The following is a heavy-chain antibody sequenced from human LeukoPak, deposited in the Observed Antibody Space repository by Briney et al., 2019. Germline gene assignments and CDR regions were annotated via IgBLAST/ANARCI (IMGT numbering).Heavy chain of an antibody. CDR1: GYTFTSYD. Sequence: ASVKVSCKASGYTFTSYDINWVRQAPGQGLEWMGWINPNSGGTNYAQKFQGRVTMTRDTSISTAYMELSRLRSDDTAVYYCARVGGDFWSGYSYYFDYWGQGTLVTVSS. J-gene: IGHJ4*02. CDR3: ARVGGDFWSGYSYYFDY. D-gene: IGHD3-3*01. V-gene: IGHV1-2*02. CDR2: INPNSGGT.